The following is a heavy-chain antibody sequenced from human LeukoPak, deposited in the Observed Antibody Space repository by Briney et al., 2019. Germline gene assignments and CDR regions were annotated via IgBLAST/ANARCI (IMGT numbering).Heavy chain of an antibody. D-gene: IGHD2-15*01. J-gene: IGHJ3*02. CDR1: EYTFTDYY. CDR2: INPNSGGT. CDR3: ARVSRSRIKNDAFDI. V-gene: IGHV1-2*02. Sequence: ASVKVSCEASEYTFTDYYIHWVRQAPGQGLEWMGWINPNSGGTNYIQKFQGRVTMTTDTSTSTAYMELRSLRSDDTAVYYCARVSRSRIKNDAFDIWGQGTMVTVSS.